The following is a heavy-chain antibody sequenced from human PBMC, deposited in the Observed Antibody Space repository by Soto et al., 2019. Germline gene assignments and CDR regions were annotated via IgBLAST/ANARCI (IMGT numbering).Heavy chain of an antibody. D-gene: IGHD3-3*01. CDR3: ARVVRFFGGHAGY. CDR1: GYTFTEFD. Sequence: VASVKVSCKPSGYTFTEFDINWVRQAPGQGLEWMGWMNTNTGNTGYAQKFQGRVTMTRDTSISTAYMELRRLRSEDTAVYYCARVVRFFGGHAGYWGQGTLVTVSS. V-gene: IGHV1-8*01. CDR2: MNTNTGNT. J-gene: IGHJ4*02.